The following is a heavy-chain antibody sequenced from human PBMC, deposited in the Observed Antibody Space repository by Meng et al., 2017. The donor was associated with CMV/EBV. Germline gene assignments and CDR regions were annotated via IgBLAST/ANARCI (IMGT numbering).Heavy chain of an antibody. Sequence: VELVESGGGLVLAGGSLRLSCGVSGLSMRFFWMHWVRQVPGKGLEWLSRIDENGSSVSYADSVRGRFTISRDDAKNTLFLQMNSLRVEDTAVYYCARGLEEGLGWEMGYWGHGTLVTVFS. CDR2: IDENGSSV. D-gene: IGHD3-16*01. CDR1: GLSMRFFW. V-gene: IGHV3-74*01. CDR3: ARGLEEGLGWEMGY. J-gene: IGHJ4*01.